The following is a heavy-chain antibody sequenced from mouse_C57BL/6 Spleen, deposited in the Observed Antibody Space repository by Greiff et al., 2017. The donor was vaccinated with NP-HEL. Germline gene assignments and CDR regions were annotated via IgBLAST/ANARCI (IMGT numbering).Heavy chain of an antibody. CDR1: GFNIKNTY. CDR3: SVYYDYDGYYFDY. V-gene: IGHV14-3*01. CDR2: IDPANGNT. J-gene: IGHJ2*01. D-gene: IGHD2-4*01. Sequence: VQLQQSVAELVRPGASVKLSCTASGFNIKNTYMHWVKQRPEQGLAWIGRIDPANGNTKYAPKFQGKATITADTSSNTAYLQLSSLTSEDTAIYYCSVYYDYDGYYFDYWGQGTTLTVSS.